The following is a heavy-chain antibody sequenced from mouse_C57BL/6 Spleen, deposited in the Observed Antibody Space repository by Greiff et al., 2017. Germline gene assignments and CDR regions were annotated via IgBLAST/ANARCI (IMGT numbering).Heavy chain of an antibody. CDR3: ASGGSRHYAMDY. J-gene: IGHJ4*01. V-gene: IGHV1-26*01. CDR2: INPNNGGT. CDR1: GYTFTDYY. Sequence: EVQLQQSGPELVKPGASVKISCKASGYTFTDYYMNWVKQSHGKSLEWIGDINPNNGGTSYNQKFKGKATLTVDKSSSTAYMELRSLTSEDSAVYYCASGGSRHYAMDYWGQGTSVTVSS. D-gene: IGHD1-1*01.